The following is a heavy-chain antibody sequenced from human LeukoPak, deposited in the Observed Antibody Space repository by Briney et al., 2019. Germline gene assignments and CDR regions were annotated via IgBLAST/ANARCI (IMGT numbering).Heavy chain of an antibody. CDR1: GGTFSSYA. CDR3: AREEDSSGWYYFDY. Sequence: SVKVSCKASGGTFSSYAISLVRQAPGQGLEWMGRIIPILGIANYAQKFQGRVTVTADKSTSTAYMELSSLRSEDTAVYYCAREEDSSGWYYFDYWGQGTLVTASS. J-gene: IGHJ4*02. V-gene: IGHV1-69*04. CDR2: IIPILGIA. D-gene: IGHD6-19*01.